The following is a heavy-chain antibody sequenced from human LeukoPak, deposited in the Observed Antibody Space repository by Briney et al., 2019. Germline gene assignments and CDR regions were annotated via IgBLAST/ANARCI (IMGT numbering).Heavy chain of an antibody. CDR3: ARDIVVVVDASVVDYYHYGMDV. CDR2: IKRDGSEK. CDR1: GFTFSSYW. D-gene: IGHD2-15*01. J-gene: IGHJ6*02. Sequence: PGGSLRLSCAASGFTFSSYWMNWIRQAPGKGLEWVANIKRDGSEKYYVDSVKGRFTISRDNAENSLYLQMSSLRAEDTAVYYCARDIVVVVDASVVDYYHYGMDVWGQGTTVTVSS. V-gene: IGHV3-7*01.